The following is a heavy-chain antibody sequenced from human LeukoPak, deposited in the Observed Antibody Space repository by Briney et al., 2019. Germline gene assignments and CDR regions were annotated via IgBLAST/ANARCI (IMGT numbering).Heavy chain of an antibody. CDR2: ISSSSSTI. Sequence: GGSLRLSCAASGFTFSSYHMNWVRQAPGKGLEWVSCISSSSSTIYYADSVKGRFTISRDNAKNSLYLQMNSLRDEDTAVYYCARDRGDSSGWYFDYWGQGTLVTVSS. CDR1: GFTFSSYH. V-gene: IGHV3-48*02. D-gene: IGHD6-19*01. J-gene: IGHJ4*02. CDR3: ARDRGDSSGWYFDY.